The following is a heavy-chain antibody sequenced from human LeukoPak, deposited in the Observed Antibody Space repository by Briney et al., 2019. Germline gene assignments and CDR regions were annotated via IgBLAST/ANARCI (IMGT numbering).Heavy chain of an antibody. CDR3: ARGNYGILTGPRRTDAFDI. Sequence: WASVKVSCKASGYTFTSYGISWVRQAPGQGLEWMGWISAYNGNTNYAQKLQGRVTMTTDTSTSTAYMELRSLRSDDTAMYYCARGNYGILTGPRRTDAFDIWGQGTMVTVSS. V-gene: IGHV1-18*01. CDR2: ISAYNGNT. CDR1: GYTFTSYG. D-gene: IGHD3-9*01. J-gene: IGHJ3*02.